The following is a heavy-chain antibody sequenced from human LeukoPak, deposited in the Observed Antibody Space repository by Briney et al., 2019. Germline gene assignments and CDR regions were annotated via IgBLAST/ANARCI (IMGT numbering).Heavy chain of an antibody. J-gene: IGHJ5*02. D-gene: IGHD3-10*01. CDR1: GYTFTSYG. V-gene: IGHV1-18*01. Sequence: ASVKVSCKASGYTFTSYGISWVRQAPGQGLEWMGWISAYNGNTNYAQKLQGRVTMTTDTSTSTAYMDLRSLRSDDTALYYCATSITLLRGVIISGDWFDPWGQGTLVTVSS. CDR3: ATSITLLRGVIISGDWFDP. CDR2: ISAYNGNT.